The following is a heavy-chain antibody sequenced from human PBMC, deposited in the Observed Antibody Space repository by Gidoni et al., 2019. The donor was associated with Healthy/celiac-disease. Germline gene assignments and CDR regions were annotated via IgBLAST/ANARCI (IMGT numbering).Heavy chain of an antibody. CDR1: GFTFSSYS. Sequence: EVQLVESGGGLVKPGGSLRLSCAASGFTFSSYSMNWVRQAPGKGLEWVSSISSSSSYIYYADSVKGRFTISRDNAKNSLYLQMNSLRAEDTAVYYCARKYYDSSGSRGWYFDLWGRGTLVTVSS. V-gene: IGHV3-21*01. J-gene: IGHJ2*01. CDR2: ISSSSSYI. D-gene: IGHD3-22*01. CDR3: ARKYYDSSGSRGWYFDL.